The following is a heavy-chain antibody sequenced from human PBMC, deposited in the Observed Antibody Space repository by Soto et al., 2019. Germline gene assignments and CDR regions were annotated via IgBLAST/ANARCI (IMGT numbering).Heavy chain of an antibody. CDR3: ARGSPEEFLDCSSTSCYRASHNWFDP. J-gene: IGHJ5*02. V-gene: IGHV1-18*01. Sequence: GASVKVSCKASGYTFTSYGISWVRQAPGQGLEWMGWISAYNGNTNYAQKLQGRVTMTTDTSTSTAYMELRSLRSDDTAVYYCARGSPEEFLDCSSTSCYRASHNWFDPWGQGTLVTVSS. CDR2: ISAYNGNT. D-gene: IGHD2-2*01. CDR1: GYTFTSYG.